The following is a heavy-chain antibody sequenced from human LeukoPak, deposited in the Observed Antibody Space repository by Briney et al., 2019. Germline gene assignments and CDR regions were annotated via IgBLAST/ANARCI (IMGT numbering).Heavy chain of an antibody. CDR2: ISGSGGST. CDR3: AKDRTPHYGDYGAFDI. V-gene: IGHV3-23*01. CDR1: GFTFSIYA. Sequence: GGSLRLSCAASGFTFSIYAMSWVRQAPGKGLEWVSAISGSGGSTYYADSVKGRFTISRDNSKNTLYLLMNSLRAEDTAVYYCAKDRTPHYGDYGAFDIWGQGTKVTVSS. D-gene: IGHD4-17*01. J-gene: IGHJ3*02.